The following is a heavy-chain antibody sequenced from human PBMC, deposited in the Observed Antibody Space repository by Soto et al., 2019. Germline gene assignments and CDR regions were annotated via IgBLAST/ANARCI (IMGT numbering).Heavy chain of an antibody. V-gene: IGHV1-69*01. J-gene: IGHJ4*02. CDR3: ARDVVRSTAGDS. Sequence: QLQLVQSGTEVKEPGSSVKVSCKASGGTFSTSSFVWVRQGPGQGLEWMGGIIPIFTRTNFAQKFQGRVTFSADESTRTTYMELRSLTSGDTAIYYWARDVVRSTAGDSWGQGTLVTASS. D-gene: IGHD2-15*01. CDR2: IIPIFTRT. CDR1: GGTFSTSS.